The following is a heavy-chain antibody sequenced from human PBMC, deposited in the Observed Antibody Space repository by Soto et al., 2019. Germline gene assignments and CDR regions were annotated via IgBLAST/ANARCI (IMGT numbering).Heavy chain of an antibody. CDR3: ARVDRYYYYGMDV. V-gene: IGHV4-31*03. Sequence: QVQLQESGLGLVKPSQTLSLTCTVSGGSISSGGYYWSWIRQHPGKGLEWIGYIYYSGSTYYYPSLKRRVTISVDTSKDQFSLRLTSVTAADTAVYYCARVDRYYYYGMDVWGQGTTVTVSS. CDR2: IYYSGST. J-gene: IGHJ6*02. CDR1: GGSISSGGYY.